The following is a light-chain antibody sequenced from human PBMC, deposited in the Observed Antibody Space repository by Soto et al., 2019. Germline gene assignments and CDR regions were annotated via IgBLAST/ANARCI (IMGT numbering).Light chain of an antibody. CDR3: QQYNSYSPWT. J-gene: IGKJ1*01. CDR2: KAS. V-gene: IGKV1-5*03. CDR1: QSISSW. Sequence: DLQMTQSPSTLSASVGDRATITCRASQSISSWLAWYQQKPGKASKLLIYKASSLESGVPSRFSGSGSGTEFTLTISSLQPDDFATYYCQQYNSYSPWTFGQGTKVEIK.